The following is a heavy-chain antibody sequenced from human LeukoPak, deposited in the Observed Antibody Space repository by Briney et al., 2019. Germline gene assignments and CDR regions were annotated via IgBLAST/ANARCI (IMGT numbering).Heavy chain of an antibody. CDR1: GFTFSSDA. CDR3: AKVGWGCSGGSCYYFDY. D-gene: IGHD2-15*01. V-gene: IGHV3-23*01. CDR2: ISGSGGST. J-gene: IGHJ4*02. Sequence: GGSLRLSCAASGFTFSSDAMSWVRQAPGKGLEWVSAISGSGGSTYYADSVKGRFTISRDNSKNTLYLQMNSLRAEDTAVYYCAKVGWGCSGGSCYYFDYWGQGTLVTVSS.